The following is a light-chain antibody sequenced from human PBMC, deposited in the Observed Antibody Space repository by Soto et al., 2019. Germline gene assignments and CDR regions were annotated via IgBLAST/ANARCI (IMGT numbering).Light chain of an antibody. CDR2: GAS. J-gene: IGKJ2*01. CDR3: QQYNSWPPKNT. V-gene: IGKV3-15*01. Sequence: EIVMTQSPATLSVSPGERATLSCRASQSVSSNLTWYQQKPGQAPRLLIYGASTRATTIPARFSGSGSGTEFTLTISRLQSEDFAVYFCQQYNSWPPKNTFGQGTKLEIK. CDR1: QSVSSN.